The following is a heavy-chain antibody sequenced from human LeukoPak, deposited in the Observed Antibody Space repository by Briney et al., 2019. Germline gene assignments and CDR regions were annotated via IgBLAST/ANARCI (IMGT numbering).Heavy chain of an antibody. J-gene: IGHJ4*02. Sequence: PGGSLRLSCAASGFIFGDYAMSWVRQAPGKGLEWVGFIRSKAYGGTTEYAASVKGRFTISRDDSKSIAYLQMNSLKTEDTAVYYCTRPSYSGYDQRPIDYWGQGTLVTVSS. D-gene: IGHD5-12*01. CDR2: IRSKAYGGTT. CDR1: GFIFGDYA. V-gene: IGHV3-49*04. CDR3: TRPSYSGYDQRPIDY.